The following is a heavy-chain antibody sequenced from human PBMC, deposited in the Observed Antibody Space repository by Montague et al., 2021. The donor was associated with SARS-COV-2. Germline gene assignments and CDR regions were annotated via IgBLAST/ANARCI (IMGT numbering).Heavy chain of an antibody. CDR3: AKDPRWDLWSGYYFDP. V-gene: IGHV3-23*01. CDR1: GFTFSSYA. D-gene: IGHD3-3*01. CDR2: ISGSGGST. Sequence: SLRLSCAASGFTFSSYAMSWVRQAPGKGLEWVSVISGSGGSTYYADSVKGRFTISRDNSKNTLYLQMNSLRAEDTAVYYCAKDPRWDLWSGYYFDPWGQGTLVTVSS. J-gene: IGHJ5*02.